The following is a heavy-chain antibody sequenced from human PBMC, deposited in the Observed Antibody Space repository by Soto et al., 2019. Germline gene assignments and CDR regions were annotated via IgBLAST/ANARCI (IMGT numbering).Heavy chain of an antibody. CDR3: AREVGVGATKWFDP. Sequence: QVQLQESGPGLVKPSETLSLTCTVSGCSVSSGSYYWSWLRQPPGKGLGWIAYIYYSGSTNYNPSLKRRVTISVDSSKNQFCLKLSSVTAADTAVYYCAREVGVGATKWFDPWGQGTLVTVSS. D-gene: IGHD1-26*01. V-gene: IGHV4-61*01. CDR2: IYYSGST. J-gene: IGHJ5*02. CDR1: GCSVSSGSYY.